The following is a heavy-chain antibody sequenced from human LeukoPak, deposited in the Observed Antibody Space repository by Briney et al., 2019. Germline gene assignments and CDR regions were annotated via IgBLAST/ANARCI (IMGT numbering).Heavy chain of an antibody. J-gene: IGHJ4*02. D-gene: IGHD2-2*01. CDR1: GFTFSSYA. CDR2: INHSGST. CDR3: ARGGRSGFVVVPGPKRGRSYFDY. V-gene: IGHV4-34*01. Sequence: PGGSLRLSCAASGFTFSSYAMSWVRQPPGKGLEWIGEINHSGSTNYNPSLKNRVTISVDMSKNQFSLKLSYVSAADTAVYYCARGGRSGFVVVPGPKRGRSYFDYWGQGSLVTVSS.